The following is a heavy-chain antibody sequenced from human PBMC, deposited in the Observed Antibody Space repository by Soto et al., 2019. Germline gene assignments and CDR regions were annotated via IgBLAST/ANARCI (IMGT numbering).Heavy chain of an antibody. J-gene: IGHJ4*02. V-gene: IGHV1-18*01. CDR3: ARVVSYYDFWSGFDY. D-gene: IGHD3-3*01. Sequence: QVQLVQSGAEVKKPGASVKVSCKASGYTFTSYGISWVRQAPGQGLEWMGWISAYNGNTNYAQKLQGRVTMTKDTSTSTAYMELRSLRSDDTAVYYCARVVSYYDFWSGFDYWGQGTLVTVSS. CDR2: ISAYNGNT. CDR1: GYTFTSYG.